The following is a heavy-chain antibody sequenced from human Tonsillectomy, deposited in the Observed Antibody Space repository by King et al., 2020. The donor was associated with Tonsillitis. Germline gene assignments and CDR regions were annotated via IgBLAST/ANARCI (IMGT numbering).Heavy chain of an antibody. V-gene: IGHV3-9*01. CDR2: ISWKSGII. D-gene: IGHD4-17*01. CDR3: AKDIDDGDYDSPEGLGAFDI. Sequence: VQLVESGGGLVQPGRPLRLSCAASGFTFDDYAMHWVRQAPGKGLEWVSGISWKSGIIDYADSVKGRFTISRDNAKNSLYLQMNILRVEDTALYYCAKDIDDGDYDSPEGLGAFDIWGQGTMVTVSS. CDR1: GFTFDDYA. J-gene: IGHJ3*02.